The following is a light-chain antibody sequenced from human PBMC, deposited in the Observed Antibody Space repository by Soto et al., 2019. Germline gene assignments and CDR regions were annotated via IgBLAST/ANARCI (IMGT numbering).Light chain of an antibody. Sequence: QSVLTQPASVSGSPGQSITISCTGTSSDIGSFNLVSWYQQHPGKAPKLIISEVTKRPSGVSNRFPGSKSANTASLTISGLLAEDEADYYCCSYAASITVLFGGGTKLTVL. CDR2: EVT. CDR3: CSYAASITVL. J-gene: IGLJ2*01. V-gene: IGLV2-23*02. CDR1: SSDIGSFNL.